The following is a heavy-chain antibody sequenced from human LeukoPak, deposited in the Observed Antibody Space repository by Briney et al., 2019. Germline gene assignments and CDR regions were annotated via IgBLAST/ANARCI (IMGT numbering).Heavy chain of an antibody. V-gene: IGHV1-69*02. J-gene: IGHJ4*02. CDR2: IIPILGIA. CDR3: ARAPVIVGATIFAY. CDR1: GGTFTSYT. D-gene: IGHD1-26*01. Sequence: SVKVSCKASGGTFTSYTISWVRQAPGQGLEWMGRIIPILGIANYAQKFQGRVTITADKSTSTAYMELSSLRSEDTAVYYCARAPVIVGATIFAYWGQGTLVTVSS.